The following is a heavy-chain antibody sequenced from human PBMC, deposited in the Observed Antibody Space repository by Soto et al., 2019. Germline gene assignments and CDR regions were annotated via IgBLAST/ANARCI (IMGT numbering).Heavy chain of an antibody. J-gene: IGHJ3*02. Sequence: PGVSLKISCKGSGYSFTSYWIGWVRQMPGKGLEWMGIIYPGDSDTRYSPSFQGQVTISADKSISTAYLQWSSLKASDTAMYYCARSVTIFGGNDAFDIWGQGTMVNVSS. CDR1: GYSFTSYW. V-gene: IGHV5-51*01. CDR2: IYPGDSDT. D-gene: IGHD3-3*01. CDR3: ARSVTIFGGNDAFDI.